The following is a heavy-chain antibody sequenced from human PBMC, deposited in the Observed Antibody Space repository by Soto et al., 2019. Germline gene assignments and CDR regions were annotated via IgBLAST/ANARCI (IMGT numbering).Heavy chain of an antibody. D-gene: IGHD2-15*01. V-gene: IGHV2-5*02. CDR2: IYWDDDQ. CDR1: GVSLSTGGVG. CDR3: AHMRAAKFDY. J-gene: IGHJ4*02. Sequence: QITLKESGPTLVKPTQTLTLTCNVSGVSLSTGGVGVGWIRQPPGKALEWLALIYWDDDQRSSPSLKSRLIITKDTSKNQVVLTMTTMAPEDTATYYCAHMRAAKFDYWGQVTLVTVAS.